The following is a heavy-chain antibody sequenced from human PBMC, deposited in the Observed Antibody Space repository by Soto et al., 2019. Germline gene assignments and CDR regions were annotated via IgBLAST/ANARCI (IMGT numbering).Heavy chain of an antibody. CDR2: INSDGSST. D-gene: IGHD3-3*01. CDR3: ARDKRNRYDFWSGYSYYFDY. V-gene: IGHV3-74*01. Sequence: GGSLRLSCAASGFTFSSYWMHWVRQAPGKGLVWVSRINSDGSSTSYADSVKGRFTISRDNAKNTLYLQMNSLRDEDTAVYYCARDKRNRYDFWSGYSYYFDYWCQATLVTVS. CDR1: GFTFSSYW. J-gene: IGHJ4*02.